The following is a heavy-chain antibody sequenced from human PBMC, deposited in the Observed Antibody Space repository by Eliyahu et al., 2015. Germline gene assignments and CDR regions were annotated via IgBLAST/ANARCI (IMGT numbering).Heavy chain of an antibody. CDR1: GGXFSSYY. Sequence: QVQLQESGPGLVKPSETLSLTCPVSGGXFSSYYWSWIRQXPGKGLEWIGYIYYSGSTNYNPSLKSRVTISVDTSKNQFSLKLSSVTAADTAVYYCARSQGAAAGPTDYWGQGTLVTVSS. CDR2: IYYSGST. V-gene: IGHV4-59*01. J-gene: IGHJ4*02. CDR3: ARSQGAAAGPTDY. D-gene: IGHD6-13*01.